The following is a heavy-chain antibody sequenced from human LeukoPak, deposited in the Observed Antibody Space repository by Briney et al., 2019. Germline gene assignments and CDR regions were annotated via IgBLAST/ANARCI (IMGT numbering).Heavy chain of an antibody. D-gene: IGHD6-19*01. J-gene: IGHJ6*03. V-gene: IGHV3-53*01. Sequence: PGWALPLSCAASGWRVSFNYMSWVGQAPGRGLEGMSVTYNRGSTYSADSVKGRFTISRDDSKNTLYIQMHSLRAEDTAIYYCARAQWRTYSYYYMDVWGKGTTVTVSS. CDR2: TYNRGST. CDR1: GWRVSFNY. CDR3: ARAQWRTYSYYYMDV.